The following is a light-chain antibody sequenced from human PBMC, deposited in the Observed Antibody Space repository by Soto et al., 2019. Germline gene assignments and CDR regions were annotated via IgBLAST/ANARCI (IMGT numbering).Light chain of an antibody. J-gene: IGKJ4*01. V-gene: IGKV3-20*01. CDR1: QSVSSSY. CDR2: GAS. Sequence: EMVLTQSPGTLSLPPGERATLSCRASQSVSSSYLAWYQQKPGQAPRLLIYGASSRATGIPDRFRGSGSGTDFTLTISRLEPEDFAVYYCQQYGSSPLTFGGGTKVEIK. CDR3: QQYGSSPLT.